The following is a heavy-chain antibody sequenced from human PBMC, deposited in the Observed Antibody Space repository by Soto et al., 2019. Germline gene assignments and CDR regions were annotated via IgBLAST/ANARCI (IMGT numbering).Heavy chain of an antibody. D-gene: IGHD2-2*01. CDR3: ARDLGYCSSTSCPNWFDP. J-gene: IGHJ5*02. CDR2: ISAYNGNT. Sequence: ASVKVSCKASGYTFTSYGISWVRQAPGQGLEWMGWISAYNGNTNYAQKLQGRVTMTTDTSTSTAFMELRSLRSDDTAVYYCARDLGYCSSTSCPNWFDPRRQGTLVTVAS. V-gene: IGHV1-18*04. CDR1: GYTFTSYG.